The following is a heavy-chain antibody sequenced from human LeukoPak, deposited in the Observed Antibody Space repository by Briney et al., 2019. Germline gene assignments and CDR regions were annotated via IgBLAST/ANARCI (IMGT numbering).Heavy chain of an antibody. Sequence: PGGSLRLSCAASGFTFSSYWMSWVRQAPGKGLEWVANIKQDGSEKYYVDSVKGRFTISRDNAKNSLYLQMNSLRAEDTAVYYCARDWASYYYGSGSYETYYFDYWGQGTLVTVSS. V-gene: IGHV3-7*01. CDR1: GFTFSSYW. D-gene: IGHD3-10*01. J-gene: IGHJ4*02. CDR3: ARDWASYYYGSGSYETYYFDY. CDR2: IKQDGSEK.